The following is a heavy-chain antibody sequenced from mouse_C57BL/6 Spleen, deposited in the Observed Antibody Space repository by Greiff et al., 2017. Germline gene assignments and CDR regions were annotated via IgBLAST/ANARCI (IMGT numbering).Heavy chain of an antibody. J-gene: IGHJ4*01. D-gene: IGHD1-1*01. V-gene: IGHV3-6*01. CDR2: ISYDGSN. CDR3: AREDYGSYYYAMGC. CDR1: GYSITSGYY. Sequence: EVKLEESGPGLVKPSQSLSLTCPATGYSITSGYYWNWIRQFPGNKLEWMGYISYDGSNNYNPSLKNRISITRDTSKNQFFLKLNSVTTEDTATYDCAREDYGSYYYAMGCWGQGTSVTVSS.